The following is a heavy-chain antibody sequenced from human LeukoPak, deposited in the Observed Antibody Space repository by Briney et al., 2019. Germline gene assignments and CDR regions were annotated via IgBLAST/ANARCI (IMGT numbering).Heavy chain of an antibody. CDR3: ARFRSVYDSSGYPIVRNYLDY. J-gene: IGHJ4*02. V-gene: IGHV4-34*01. CDR2: INHVGST. Sequence: SETLSLTCAVYGGSFSGYYWSWIRQPPGKGREGMGEINHVGSTNYNPSLKSRVTISVDTSKNQFSLKLSSVTAADTAVYYCARFRSVYDSSGYPIVRNYLDYWGQGTLVTVSS. CDR1: GGSFSGYY. D-gene: IGHD3-22*01.